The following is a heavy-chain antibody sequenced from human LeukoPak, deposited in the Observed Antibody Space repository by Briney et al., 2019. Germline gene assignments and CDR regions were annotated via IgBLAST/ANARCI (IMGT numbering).Heavy chain of an antibody. CDR1: GGSISRGSYY. CDR3: AREEWELGYRDAFDI. Sequence: SETLSLTCTVSGGSISRGSYYWSWIRQPAGKGLEWIGRIYTSGSTNYNPSLKSRVTISVDTSKNQFSLKLSSATAADTAVYYCAREEWELGYRDAFDIWGQGTMVTVSS. D-gene: IGHD1-26*01. V-gene: IGHV4-61*02. J-gene: IGHJ3*02. CDR2: IYTSGST.